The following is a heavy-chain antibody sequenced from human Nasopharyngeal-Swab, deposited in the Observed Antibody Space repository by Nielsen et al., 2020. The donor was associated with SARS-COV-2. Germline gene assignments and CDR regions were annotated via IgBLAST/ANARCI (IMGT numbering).Heavy chain of an antibody. J-gene: IGHJ6*02. V-gene: IGHV4-39*01. CDR3: ASGRLRFLEWPAEGEFYYYYGMDV. D-gene: IGHD3-3*01. Sequence: WIRQPPGKGLEWSGSIYYSGSTYYHPSLKSRVTISVDTSKNQFSLKLSSVTAADTAVYYCASGRLRFLEWPAEGEFYYYYGMDVWGQGTTVTVSS. CDR2: IYYSGST.